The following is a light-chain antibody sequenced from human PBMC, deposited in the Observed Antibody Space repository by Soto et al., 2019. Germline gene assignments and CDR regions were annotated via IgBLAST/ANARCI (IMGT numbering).Light chain of an antibody. J-gene: IGLJ2*01. CDR2: EVS. Sequence: QSALTQPASVSGSPGQSITISCTGTSSDVGGYTYVSWYQQHPGTAPKLMIYEVSNRPSGVSNRFSGSKSGNTASLTISGLEAEDEADYYCSSYTRTRVIFGGGTKLTVL. CDR1: SSDVGGYTY. V-gene: IGLV2-14*01. CDR3: SSYTRTRVI.